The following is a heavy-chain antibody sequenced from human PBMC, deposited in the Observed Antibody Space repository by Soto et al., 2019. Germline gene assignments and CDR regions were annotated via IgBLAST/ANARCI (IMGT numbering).Heavy chain of an antibody. CDR1: GGSISSYY. D-gene: IGHD1-26*01. J-gene: IGHJ5*02. CDR3: ARGVGNWFEP. CDR2: IYYSAST. Sequence: SETLSLTCTVSGGSISSYYWSGIRQPPGKGLEWIGYIYYSASTNYNPYLNSRVTISVDQSKNQFSMKMSSVTAADTAVYYCARGVGNWFEPWGQGNLVTVS. V-gene: IGHV4-59*01.